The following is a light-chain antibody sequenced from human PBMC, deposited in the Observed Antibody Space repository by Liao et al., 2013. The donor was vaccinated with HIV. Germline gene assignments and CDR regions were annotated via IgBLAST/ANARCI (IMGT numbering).Light chain of an antibody. Sequence: SYELTQPPSVSVSPGQTARITCSGDALPKQYAYWYQQKPGQAPVLVIYKDIERPSGIPERFSGSSSGTTVTLTISGVQAEDEADYYCQAWDSAIAYVFGAGTKVTVL. J-gene: IGLJ1*01. V-gene: IGLV3-25*03. CDR1: ALPKQY. CDR2: KDI. CDR3: QAWDSAIAYV.